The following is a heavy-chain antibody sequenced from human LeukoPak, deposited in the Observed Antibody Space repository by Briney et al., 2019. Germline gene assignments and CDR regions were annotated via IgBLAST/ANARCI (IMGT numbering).Heavy chain of an antibody. Sequence: SETLSLTCIVSGGSISSSIYYWAWVRQPPGKGLEWIGTVFYNGATQYSPSLRSRVTISIDTSTNQFSLKLSSVTAADTAVYYCARAFVVRGMNWFDPWGQGTLVTVSS. D-gene: IGHD3-10*01. CDR3: ARAFVVRGMNWFDP. V-gene: IGHV4-39*07. J-gene: IGHJ5*02. CDR2: VFYNGAT. CDR1: GGSISSSIYY.